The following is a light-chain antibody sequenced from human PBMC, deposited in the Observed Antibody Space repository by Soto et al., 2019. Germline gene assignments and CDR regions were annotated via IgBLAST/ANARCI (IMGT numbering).Light chain of an antibody. J-gene: IGKJ1*01. CDR1: QPICTS. V-gene: IGKV1-39*01. CDR3: QQGYHSFWK. CDR2: SAT. Sequence: DMQITQSPASLSAFVGDSVTVTCRARQPICTSLHSYQPRPGTAPKVLISSATKLQSGVPSTFSGRGFGTDFTLTISNLQPEDAETHFCQQGYHSFWKCGRVTKVDIK.